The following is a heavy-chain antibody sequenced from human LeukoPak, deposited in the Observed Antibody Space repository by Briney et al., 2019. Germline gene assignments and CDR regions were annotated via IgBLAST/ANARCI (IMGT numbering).Heavy chain of an antibody. CDR1: GFTFSSYG. CDR2: IRYDGSNK. Sequence: RPGGSLRLSCAASGFTFSSYGMHWVRQAPGKGLEWVAFIRYDGSNKYYADSVKGRFTISRDNSKNTLYLQMNSLRAEDTAIYSCARVPSPTYGSGSHDTDFWGQGTLVTVSS. D-gene: IGHD3-10*01. J-gene: IGHJ4*02. CDR3: ARVPSPTYGSGSHDTDF. V-gene: IGHV3-30*02.